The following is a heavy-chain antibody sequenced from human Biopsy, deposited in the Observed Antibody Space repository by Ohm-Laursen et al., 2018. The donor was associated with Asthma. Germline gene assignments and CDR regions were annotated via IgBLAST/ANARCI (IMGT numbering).Heavy chain of an antibody. Sequence: SETLSLTCSVSGGSVSSDKYYWSWIRQPPGKGLELIAYIFYSGATNYNPALKSRVAQSIDTSKSQFSLRLNSLSAADTAVYYCARGTIVAGIDYWGRGTLVTVSS. V-gene: IGHV4-61*01. CDR1: GGSVSSDKYY. CDR2: IFYSGAT. D-gene: IGHD5-12*01. CDR3: ARGTIVAGIDY. J-gene: IGHJ4*02.